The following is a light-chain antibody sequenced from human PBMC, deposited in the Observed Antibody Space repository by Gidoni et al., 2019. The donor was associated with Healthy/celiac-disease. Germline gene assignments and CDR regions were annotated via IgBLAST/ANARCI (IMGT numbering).Light chain of an antibody. CDR2: DAS. CDR1: QDISNY. V-gene: IGKV1-33*01. CDR3: QQY. Sequence: DIQMTQPPSSLSASVGDRVTITCQASQDISNYLNWYQQKPGKAPKLLIYDASNLETGVPSRFSGSGSGTDFTFTISSLQPEDIATYYCQQYFGQGTRLEIK. J-gene: IGKJ5*01.